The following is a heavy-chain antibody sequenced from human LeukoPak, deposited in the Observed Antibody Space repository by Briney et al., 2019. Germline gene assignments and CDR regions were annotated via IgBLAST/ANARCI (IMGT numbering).Heavy chain of an antibody. CDR3: AKSNSHCSGGSCYSYYYYMDV. CDR2: ISSSSSYI. V-gene: IGHV3-21*01. Sequence: GGSLRLSCAASGFTFSSYSMNWVRQAPGKGLEWVSSISSSSSYIHYADSVKGRFTISRDNAKNSLYLQMNSLRAEDTAVYYCAKSNSHCSGGSCYSYYYYMDVWGKGTTVTVSS. J-gene: IGHJ6*03. D-gene: IGHD2-15*01. CDR1: GFTFSSYS.